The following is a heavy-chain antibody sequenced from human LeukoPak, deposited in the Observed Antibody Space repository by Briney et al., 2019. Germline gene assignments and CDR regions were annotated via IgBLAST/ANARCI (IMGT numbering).Heavy chain of an antibody. D-gene: IGHD6-13*01. CDR2: ISGSGGST. Sequence: SCKASGGTFSSYAMSWVRQAPGKGLEWVLAISGSGGSTYYADSVKGRFTISRDNSKNTLYLQMNSLRAEDTAVYYCAKDLLPKLVLSLFDYWGQGTMVTVSS. CDR3: AKDLLPKLVLSLFDY. CDR1: GGTFSSYA. V-gene: IGHV3-23*01. J-gene: IGHJ4*02.